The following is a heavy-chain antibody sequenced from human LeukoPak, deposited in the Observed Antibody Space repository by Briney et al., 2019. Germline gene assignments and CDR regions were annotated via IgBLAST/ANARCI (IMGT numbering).Heavy chain of an antibody. J-gene: IGHJ6*02. V-gene: IGHV1-46*01. Sequence: ASVKVSCKASGYTFTSYYMHWVRQAPGQGLEWMGIINPSGGSTSYAQKFQGRVTMTRDTSTSTVYMELSSLRSEDTAVYYCASGPLVSGFLEWLSRHSTLYGMDVWGQGTTVTVSS. CDR3: ASGPLVSGFLEWLSRHSTLYGMDV. CDR2: INPSGGST. D-gene: IGHD3-3*01. CDR1: GYTFTSYY.